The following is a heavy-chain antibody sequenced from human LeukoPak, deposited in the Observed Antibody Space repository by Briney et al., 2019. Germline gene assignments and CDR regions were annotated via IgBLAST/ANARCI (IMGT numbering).Heavy chain of an antibody. J-gene: IGHJ6*03. CDR3: ARDLVPMVRGVKNYYYYYYMDV. CDR1: GFTFSDYY. D-gene: IGHD3-10*01. Sequence: GGSLRLSCAASGFTFSDYYMSWIRQAPGKGLEWVSYISSSGSTIYYADSVKGRFTISRDNAKNSLYLQMNSLRAEDTAVYYCARDLVPMVRGVKNYYYYYYMDVWGKGTTVTVSS. CDR2: ISSSGSTI. V-gene: IGHV3-11*01.